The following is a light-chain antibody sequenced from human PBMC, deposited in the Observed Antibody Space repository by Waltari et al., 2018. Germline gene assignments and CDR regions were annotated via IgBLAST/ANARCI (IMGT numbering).Light chain of an antibody. J-gene: IGKJ1*01. CDR2: KAS. CDR3: QQYDSFRT. Sequence: DIQMTQSPSTLSASVGDRVTITCRASQSIRSWLAWYQQNPGKAPKLLIYKASTLESGVPSRCSGSGSGTEFTLTISRLQPDDFATYYCQQYDSFRTFGQGTKVEVK. V-gene: IGKV1-5*03. CDR1: QSIRSW.